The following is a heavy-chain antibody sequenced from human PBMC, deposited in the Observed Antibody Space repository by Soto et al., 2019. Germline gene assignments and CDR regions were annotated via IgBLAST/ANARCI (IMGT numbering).Heavy chain of an antibody. CDR1: GFTFSDYY. CDR3: AREQGDIVVVPAHAYGMDV. J-gene: IGHJ6*02. CDR2: ISSSGSTI. V-gene: IGHV3-11*01. Sequence: GGSLRLSCAASGFTFSDYYMSWIRQAPGKGLEWVSYISSSGSTIYYADSVKGRFTISRDNAKNSLYLQMNSLRAEDTAVYYCAREQGDIVVVPAHAYGMDVWGPGTPLTVSS. D-gene: IGHD2-2*01.